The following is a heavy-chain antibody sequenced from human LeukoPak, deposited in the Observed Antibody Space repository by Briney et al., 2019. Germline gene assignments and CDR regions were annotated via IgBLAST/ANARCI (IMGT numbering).Heavy chain of an antibody. D-gene: IGHD2-2*01. V-gene: IGHV1-69*05. CDR1: GGTFSSYA. CDR3: AREEGYCSSTSCPVGI. Sequence: GASVKVSCKASGGTFSSYAISWVRQAPGRGLEWMGGIIPIFGTANYAQKFQGRVTITTDESTSTAYMELSSLRSEDTAVYYCAREEGYCSSTSCPVGIWGQGTMVTVSS. J-gene: IGHJ3*02. CDR2: IIPIFGTA.